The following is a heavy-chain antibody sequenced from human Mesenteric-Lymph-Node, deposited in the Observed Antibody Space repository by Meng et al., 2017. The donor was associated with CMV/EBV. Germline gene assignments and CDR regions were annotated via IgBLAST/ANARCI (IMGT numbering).Heavy chain of an antibody. D-gene: IGHD6-13*01. Sequence: QVQLVQSGAEVKKPGSSVKFSCKASGGTFISYTISWVRQAPGQGLEWMGRIIPILGIANYAQKFQGRVTITADKSTSTAYMELSSLRSEDTAAYYCAGGIAAAGSRWFDPWGQGTLVTVSS. CDR2: IIPILGIA. CDR1: GGTFISYT. J-gene: IGHJ5*02. V-gene: IGHV1-69*02. CDR3: AGGIAAAGSRWFDP.